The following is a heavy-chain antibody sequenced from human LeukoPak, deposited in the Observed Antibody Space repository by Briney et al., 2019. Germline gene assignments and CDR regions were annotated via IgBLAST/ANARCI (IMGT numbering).Heavy chain of an antibody. J-gene: IGHJ4*02. V-gene: IGHV3-21*01. CDR2: ISSSSSYI. CDR3: ARGTRLGYDSRGYLVDY. D-gene: IGHD3-22*01. Sequence: GGSLRLSCAASGFTFSSYSMNWVRQAPGKGLEWVSSISSSSSYIYYADSVKGRFTISRDNAKNALYLQMNSLRAEDTAVYYCARGTRLGYDSRGYLVDYWGQGTLVTVSS. CDR1: GFTFSSYS.